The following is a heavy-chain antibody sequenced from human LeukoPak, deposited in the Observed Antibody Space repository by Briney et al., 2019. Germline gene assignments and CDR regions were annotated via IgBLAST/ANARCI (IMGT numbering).Heavy chain of an antibody. Sequence: SQTLSLTCTVSGVSINSGGYYWTWIRQHPGKGLEWIGYIYYSGTTYYNPSLKSRVTISVDTSKNQFSLNLNSVTAADTAVYYCARGGYDSTGYSVYYFDVWGQGTLVTVSS. CDR2: IYYSGTT. J-gene: IGHJ4*02. V-gene: IGHV4-31*03. CDR1: GVSINSGGYY. CDR3: ARGGYDSTGYSVYYFDV. D-gene: IGHD3-22*01.